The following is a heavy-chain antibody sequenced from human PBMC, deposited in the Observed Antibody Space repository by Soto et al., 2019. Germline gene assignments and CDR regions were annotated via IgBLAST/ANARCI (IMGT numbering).Heavy chain of an antibody. CDR1: GFTFTRYS. CDR3: ATDPGGPPHNRFDS. CDR2: ISSTTNYI. D-gene: IGHD3-16*01. Sequence: GGSLRLSCAASGFTFTRYSMNWVRQAPGKGLEWVSSISSTTNYIYYGDSMKGRFTISRDNAKNSLYLEMNSLRAADTAVYYCATDPGGPPHNRFDSWGHGTLVTVSS. J-gene: IGHJ5*01. V-gene: IGHV3-21*04.